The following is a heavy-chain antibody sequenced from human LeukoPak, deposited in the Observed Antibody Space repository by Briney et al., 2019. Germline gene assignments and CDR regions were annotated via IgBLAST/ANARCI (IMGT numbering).Heavy chain of an antibody. CDR3: ARHEEYQLLPADY. J-gene: IGHJ4*02. Sequence: SETLSLTCTVSGGSISDYYWSWIRQPPGKGLEWIGYIYYSGITNYNPSLKTRVTISVDTSKNQFSLKLSSVTAADTAVYYCARHEEYQLLPADYWGQGTLVTVSS. CDR1: GGSISDYY. CDR2: IYYSGIT. D-gene: IGHD2-2*01. V-gene: IGHV4-59*08.